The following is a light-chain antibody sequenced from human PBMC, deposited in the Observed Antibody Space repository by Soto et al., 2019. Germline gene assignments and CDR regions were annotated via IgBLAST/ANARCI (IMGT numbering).Light chain of an antibody. CDR3: QQYNNWLWT. Sequence: EIVLTQSPGTLSLSPGERATLSCRASQSVSSSYLAWYQQKPGQAPRLLIYGASSRATGIPDRFGGSGSGTEFTLTISSLQSEDFAVYYCQQYNNWLWTFGQGTKVDIK. CDR1: QSVSSSY. CDR2: GAS. J-gene: IGKJ1*01. V-gene: IGKV3-20*01.